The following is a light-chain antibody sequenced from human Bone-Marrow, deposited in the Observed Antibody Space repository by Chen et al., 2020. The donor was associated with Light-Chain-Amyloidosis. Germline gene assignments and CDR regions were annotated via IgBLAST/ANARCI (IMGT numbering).Light chain of an antibody. Sequence: EIVLTQSPATLSLSPGERATLPCRASQSVATFLAWYQHKPGQAPRLLIYDASSRATGIPDRFSGSGSGTDFTLTISSLEPEDFAVYYCQQRSNWPLLTFGPGTKVDIK. CDR3: QQRSNWPLLT. CDR1: QSVATF. V-gene: IGKV3-11*01. J-gene: IGKJ3*01. CDR2: DAS.